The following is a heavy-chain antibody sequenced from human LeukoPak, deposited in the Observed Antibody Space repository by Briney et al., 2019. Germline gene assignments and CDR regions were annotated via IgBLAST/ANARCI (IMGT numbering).Heavy chain of an antibody. CDR1: GYNFTNYW. V-gene: IGHV5-51*01. CDR3: ARQSEGYYDSPYYFDY. D-gene: IGHD3-22*01. CDR2: IYPGDSDT. J-gene: IGHJ4*02. Sequence: GESQKIPCKGSGYNFTNYWIGWVRHMPGKGLEWMGIIYPGDSDTRYSPSFQGQVTISADKSISTAYLQWSSLKASDTAMYYCARQSEGYYDSPYYFDYWGQGTLVTVSS.